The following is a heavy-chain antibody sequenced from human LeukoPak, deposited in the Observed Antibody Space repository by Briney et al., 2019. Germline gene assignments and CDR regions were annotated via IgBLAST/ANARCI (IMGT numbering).Heavy chain of an antibody. J-gene: IGHJ3*02. Sequence: SETLSLTCAVYGGSFSGYYWSWIRQPPGKGLEWIGEINHSGSTNYNPSLKSRVTIPVDTSKNQFSLKLSSVTAADTAVYYCARPRWFGEQDAFDIWGQGTMVTVSS. D-gene: IGHD3-10*01. CDR3: ARPRWFGEQDAFDI. CDR1: GGSFSGYY. V-gene: IGHV4-34*01. CDR2: INHSGST.